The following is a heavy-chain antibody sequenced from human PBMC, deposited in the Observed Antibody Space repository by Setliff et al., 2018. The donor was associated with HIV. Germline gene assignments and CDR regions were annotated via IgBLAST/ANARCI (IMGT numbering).Heavy chain of an antibody. Sequence: TRSLTGNGSGSPMKTSNYVWGGIRQHPGTGLEWIGSFHSSGSTSYNPSLRSRVTMSIDASKNHFSLKLTSVTAADTAVYSCARPLPPSFNFWGDAFAIWGQGTMVTVSS. V-gene: IGHV4-39*02. CDR3: ARPLPPSFNFWGDAFAI. CDR2: FHSSGST. J-gene: IGHJ3*02. CDR1: GSPMKTSNYV. D-gene: IGHD3-3*01.